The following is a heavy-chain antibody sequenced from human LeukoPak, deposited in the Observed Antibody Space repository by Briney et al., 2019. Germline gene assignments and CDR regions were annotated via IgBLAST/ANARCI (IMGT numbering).Heavy chain of an antibody. CDR3: AREGYSSSWYSGAYYYYYGMDV. Sequence: GSLRLSCAASGFTFSSYWMSWVRQAPGKGLEWVANIKQDGSEKYYVDSVKGRFTISRDNAKNSLYLQMNSLRAEDTAVYYCAREGYSSSWYSGAYYYYYGMDVWGQGTTVTVSS. CDR2: IKQDGSEK. J-gene: IGHJ6*02. V-gene: IGHV3-7*01. D-gene: IGHD6-13*01. CDR1: GFTFSSYW.